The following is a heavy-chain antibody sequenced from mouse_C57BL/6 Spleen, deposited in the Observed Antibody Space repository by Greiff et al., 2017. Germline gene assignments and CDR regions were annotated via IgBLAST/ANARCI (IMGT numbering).Heavy chain of an antibody. Sequence: QVQLKESGPGLVQPSQSLSITCTVSGFSLTSYGVHWVRQSPGKGLEWLGVIWSGGGTDYNAAFISRLSISKDNSKSQVFFKMNSLQADDTAIYYCARMGTGNAMDYWGQGTSLTVSS. D-gene: IGHD4-1*01. CDR1: GFSLTSYG. CDR2: IWSGGGT. CDR3: ARMGTGNAMDY. J-gene: IGHJ4*01. V-gene: IGHV2-2*01.